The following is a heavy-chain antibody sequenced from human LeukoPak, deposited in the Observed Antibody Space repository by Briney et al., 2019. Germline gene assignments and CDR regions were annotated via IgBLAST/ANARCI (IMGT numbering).Heavy chain of an antibody. Sequence: SETLSLTCTVSGGSISNYYWNWIRQPPGKGLEWIGYIYYTGSTNYNPSLKSRVTMSVDTSKNQFSLNLRSVTPEDTAVYYCARNLIPEQLVLNFWGQGTLVTVSA. J-gene: IGHJ4*02. CDR3: ARNLIPEQLVLNF. D-gene: IGHD6-13*01. V-gene: IGHV4-59*01. CDR2: IYYTGST. CDR1: GGSISNYY.